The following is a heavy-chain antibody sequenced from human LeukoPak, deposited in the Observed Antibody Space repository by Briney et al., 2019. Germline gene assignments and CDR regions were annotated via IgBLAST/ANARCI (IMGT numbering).Heavy chain of an antibody. CDR2: INIDGSTS. CDR3: ARGSALSTSSMDD. Sequence: GGSVRLSCAASGFTLSSYWMHWVRQAPGKGLVWVSRINIDGSTSNYADTVKGRFIISRDNAKNAVYLQMNSLRVEDMSVYSSARGSALSTSSMDDWGQGTTVIVSS. D-gene: IGHD6-25*01. J-gene: IGHJ6*02. V-gene: IGHV3-74*01. CDR1: GFTLSSYW.